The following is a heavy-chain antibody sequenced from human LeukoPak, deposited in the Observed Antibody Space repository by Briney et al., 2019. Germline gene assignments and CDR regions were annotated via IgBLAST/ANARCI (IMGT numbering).Heavy chain of an antibody. Sequence: PGRSLRLSCAASGFTFSSYGMHWVRQAPGKGLEWVAVISYGGYTKYYTDSVRGRFSISRDNSKSTLYLQMNSLRAEDTAVFYCARDIESSWYSLEYWGQGTLVTVSS. CDR2: ISYGGYTK. CDR3: ARDIESSWYSLEY. D-gene: IGHD6-13*01. CDR1: GFTFSSYG. J-gene: IGHJ4*02. V-gene: IGHV3-30*03.